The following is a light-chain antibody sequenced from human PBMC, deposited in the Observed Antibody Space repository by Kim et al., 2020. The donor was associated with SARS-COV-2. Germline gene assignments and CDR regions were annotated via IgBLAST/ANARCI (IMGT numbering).Light chain of an antibody. J-gene: IGKJ4*01. Sequence: IQLTQSPSSLSASVGDSVTITCRASQGMRNSLAWYQQKPGKVPKLLIYAASTLQSGVPLRFSGSGSGTDFTLTISSLQPEDFATYYCQQLNSYSLTFGGGTKMGIK. CDR2: AAS. CDR1: QGMRNS. CDR3: QQLNSYSLT. V-gene: IGKV1-9*01.